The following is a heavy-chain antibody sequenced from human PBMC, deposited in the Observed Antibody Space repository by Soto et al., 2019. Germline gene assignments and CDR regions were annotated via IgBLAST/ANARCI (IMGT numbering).Heavy chain of an antibody. CDR1: GYIVTGYY. CDR2: INNKNGAT. V-gene: IGHV1-2*02. Sequence: ASEKVSCKASGYIVTGYYMQWLQQAAGQGLEWMGWINNKNGATKSLQNFQGRVAMTRDTSISTFYMELSWLIYDDTAVYYCARDGGKNSGYFWGQGTLVTVSS. J-gene: IGHJ4*02. CDR3: ARDGGKNSGYF. D-gene: IGHD5-12*01.